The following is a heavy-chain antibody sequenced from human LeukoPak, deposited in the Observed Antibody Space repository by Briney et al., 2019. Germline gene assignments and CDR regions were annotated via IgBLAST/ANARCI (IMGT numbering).Heavy chain of an antibody. CDR3: ARHADYRTYYFDY. CDR2: IYYSGST. J-gene: IGHJ4*02. D-gene: IGHD4-11*01. Sequence: SETLSLTCTVSGGSISSSSYYWGWIRQPPGKGLEWIGSIYYSGSTYYNPSLKGRVTISVDTSKNQFSLKLSSVTAADTAVYYCARHADYRTYYFDYWGQGTLVTVSS. CDR1: GGSISSSSYY. V-gene: IGHV4-39*01.